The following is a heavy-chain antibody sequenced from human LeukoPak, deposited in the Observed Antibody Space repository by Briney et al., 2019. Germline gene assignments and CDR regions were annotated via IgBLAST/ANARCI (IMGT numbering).Heavy chain of an antibody. Sequence: SETLSLTCIVPGGSISNYYWSWIRQPPGKGLEGIGYISYSGTTNYNPSLNSRGTISLDTSKNQFSLNMTSVTAADTAVYYCARDLLADTTGTVDYWGQGTLVTVSS. CDR1: GGSISNYY. J-gene: IGHJ4*02. D-gene: IGHD1-1*01. CDR2: ISYSGTT. V-gene: IGHV4-59*01. CDR3: ARDLLADTTGTVDY.